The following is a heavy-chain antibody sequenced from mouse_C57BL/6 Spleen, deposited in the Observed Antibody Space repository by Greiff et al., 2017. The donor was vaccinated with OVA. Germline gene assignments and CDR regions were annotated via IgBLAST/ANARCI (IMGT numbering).Heavy chain of an antibody. J-gene: IGHJ3*01. CDR2: IYPGSGST. CDR3: ASRGYYGSSPWFAY. Sequence: QVQLQQPGAELVKPGASVKMSCKASGYTFTSYWITWVKQRPGQGLEWIGDIYPGSGSTNYNEKFKSKATLTVDKSSSTAYMQLSSLTSEDSAVDYCASRGYYGSSPWFAYWGQGTLVTVSA. D-gene: IGHD1-1*01. V-gene: IGHV1-55*01. CDR1: GYTFTSYW.